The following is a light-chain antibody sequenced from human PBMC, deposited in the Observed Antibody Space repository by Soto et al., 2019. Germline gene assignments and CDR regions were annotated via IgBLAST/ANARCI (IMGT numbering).Light chain of an antibody. V-gene: IGLV1-40*01. CDR2: GNS. J-gene: IGLJ1*01. CDR3: QSYDSSLSGYV. Sequence: QSVLTQPPSGSGAPGRRVTISCTGNSSNIGAGYDVHWCQQLPGTAPKLLIYGNSNRPSGVPDRFSGSKSGTSASLAITGLQAEDEADYYCQSYDSSLSGYVFGTGTKVTVL. CDR1: SSNIGAGYD.